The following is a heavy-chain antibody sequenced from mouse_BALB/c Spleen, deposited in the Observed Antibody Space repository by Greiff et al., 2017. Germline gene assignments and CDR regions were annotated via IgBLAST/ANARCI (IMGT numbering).Heavy chain of an antibody. CDR2: ISSGGSYT. Sequence: EVKLMESGGDLVKPGGSLKLSCAASGFTFSSYGMSWVRQTPDKRLEWVATISSGGSYTYYPDSVKGRFTISRDNAKNTLYLQMSSLKSEDTAMYYCARRYGSSYGAMDYWGQGTSVTVSS. CDR3: ARRYGSSYGAMDY. V-gene: IGHV5-6*02. D-gene: IGHD1-1*01. J-gene: IGHJ4*01. CDR1: GFTFSSYG.